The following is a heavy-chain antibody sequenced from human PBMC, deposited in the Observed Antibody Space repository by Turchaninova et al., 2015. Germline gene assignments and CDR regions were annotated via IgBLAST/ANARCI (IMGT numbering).Heavy chain of an antibody. CDR1: GFTFSNAW. J-gene: IGHJ4*02. CDR3: TTPITIFGVAQRDY. V-gene: IGHV3-15*01. D-gene: IGHD3-3*01. Sequence: LVESGRGLVKPGGSLRLSCAASGFTFSNAWMSWVRKAPGKGLELVGRIKSKTDGVTTDYAAPLKGRFTISREDSKNTLYLQMNSLKTEETAVYYCTTPITIFGVAQRDYWGQGTLVTVSS. CDR2: IKSKTDGVTT.